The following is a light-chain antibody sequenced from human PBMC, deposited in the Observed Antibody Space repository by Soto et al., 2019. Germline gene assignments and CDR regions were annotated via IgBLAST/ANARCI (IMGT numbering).Light chain of an antibody. CDR3: CSYGGGYTPLV. CDR1: RSDVGGYNY. Sequence: QSVLTQPRSVSGSPGQSVTISCTGSRSDVGGYNYVSWYQQHPGKPPKLMIYDVSKRPSGVPGRFSGSKSGNTASLTISGLQAEDEADYDCCSYGGGYTPLVFGGGTKVTVL. V-gene: IGLV2-11*01. J-gene: IGLJ2*01. CDR2: DVS.